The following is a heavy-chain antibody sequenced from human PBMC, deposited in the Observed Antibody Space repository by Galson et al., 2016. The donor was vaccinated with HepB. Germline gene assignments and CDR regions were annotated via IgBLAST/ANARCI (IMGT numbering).Heavy chain of an antibody. J-gene: IGHJ4*02. Sequence: QSGAEVKKPGESLKISCKGSGYSFSSYWIGWVRQKPGKGLEWMGIVYPGDSDTRYSPSFQGQVTISADKSISTAYLQWSSLKVSDTAMYYCARHEWGLGYRGGGFDYWGQGTLVTVSS. CDR2: VYPGDSDT. CDR1: GYSFSSYW. CDR3: ARHEWGLGYRGGGFDY. D-gene: IGHD2-2*03. V-gene: IGHV5-51*01.